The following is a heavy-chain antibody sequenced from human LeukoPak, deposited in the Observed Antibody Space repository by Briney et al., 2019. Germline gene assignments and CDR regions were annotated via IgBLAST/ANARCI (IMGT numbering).Heavy chain of an antibody. CDR2: ISYDGSNK. Sequence: GGSLRLSCAASGFAFSSNGMHWGRQAPGKGLGWVALISYDGSNKYYADSVKGRFTISRDNSKNTMYLQMNSLRAEDTAVYYCAKDRSSSWTWTIDYWGQGTLVTVSS. V-gene: IGHV3-30*18. D-gene: IGHD6-13*01. J-gene: IGHJ4*02. CDR1: GFAFSSNG. CDR3: AKDRSSSWTWTIDY.